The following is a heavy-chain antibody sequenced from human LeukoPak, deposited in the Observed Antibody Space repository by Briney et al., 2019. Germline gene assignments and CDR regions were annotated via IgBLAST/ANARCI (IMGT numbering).Heavy chain of an antibody. CDR2: ISAYNGNT. CDR3: ARVVDGSGSYYTNNWFDP. Sequence: SVKVSCKASGYTFTSYGISWVRPAPGQGLGWMGWISAYNGNTNYAQKLQGRVTMTTDTSTSTAYMELRSLRSDDTAVYYCARVVDGSGSYYTNNWFDPWGQGTLVTVSS. J-gene: IGHJ5*02. V-gene: IGHV1-18*01. CDR1: GYTFTSYG. D-gene: IGHD3-10*01.